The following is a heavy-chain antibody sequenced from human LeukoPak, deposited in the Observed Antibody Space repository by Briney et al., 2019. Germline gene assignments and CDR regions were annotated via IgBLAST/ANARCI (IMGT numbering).Heavy chain of an antibody. CDR3: ARVRYSSGWYDLDY. J-gene: IGHJ4*02. CDR1: GGSISSSSYY. V-gene: IGHV4-39*07. D-gene: IGHD6-19*01. CDR2: IYYSGST. Sequence: PSETLSLTGTVSGGSISSSSYYWGWIRQPPGKGLEWIGSIYYSGSTYYNPSLKSRVTISVDTSKNQFSLKLSSVTAADTAVYYCARVRYSSGWYDLDYWGQGTLVTVSS.